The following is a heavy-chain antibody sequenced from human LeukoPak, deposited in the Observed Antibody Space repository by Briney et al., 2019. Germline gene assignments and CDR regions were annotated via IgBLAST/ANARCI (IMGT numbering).Heavy chain of an antibody. CDR2: ISWNSGSI. D-gene: IGHD2-15*01. V-gene: IGHV3-9*01. J-gene: IGHJ3*02. CDR1: GFTFDDYA. CDR3: AKLVLGYCSGGSCLEPAFDI. Sequence: PGGSLRLSCAASGFTFDDYAMHWVRQAPGKGLEWVSGISWNSGSIGYADSVKGRFTISRDNAKNSLYLQMNSLRAEDTALYYCAKLVLGYCSGGSCLEPAFDIWGQGTMVTVSS.